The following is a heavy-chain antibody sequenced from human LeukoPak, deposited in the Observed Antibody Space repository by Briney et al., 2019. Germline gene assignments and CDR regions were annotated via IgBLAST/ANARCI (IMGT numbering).Heavy chain of an antibody. D-gene: IGHD5-12*01. CDR3: ASSGNDAFDI. V-gene: IGHV4-4*02. Sequence: SETLSLTCAVSGGSISSNDWWTWVRQPPGKGLEWIGEIYHSGSTNYNPSLKSRITISVDTSKNQFSLKLSSVTAADTAVYYCASSGNDAFDIWGQGTMVTVSS. J-gene: IGHJ3*02. CDR1: GGSISSNDW. CDR2: IYHSGST.